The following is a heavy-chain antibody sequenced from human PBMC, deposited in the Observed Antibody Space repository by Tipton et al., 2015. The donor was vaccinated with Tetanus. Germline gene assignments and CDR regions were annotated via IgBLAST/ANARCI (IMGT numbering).Heavy chain of an antibody. Sequence: LRLSCTVSGGSVGTGGNYWSWLRQLPGKGLEWIGNIYNGGSTNYNPSLSGRLSISVDTSKNHFSLRLTSMTAADAAVYYCATGEMFSYESSGDNFYYGMDVWGQGTTVTVSS. CDR3: ATGEMFSYESSGDNFYYGMDV. D-gene: IGHD3-22*01. V-gene: IGHV4-31*02. CDR2: IYNGGST. CDR1: GGSVGTGGNY. J-gene: IGHJ6*02.